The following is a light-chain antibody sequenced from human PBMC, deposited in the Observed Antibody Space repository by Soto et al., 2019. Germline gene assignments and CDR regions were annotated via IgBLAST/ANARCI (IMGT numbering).Light chain of an antibody. V-gene: IGKV1-39*01. J-gene: IGKJ3*01. CDR1: QRISSY. CDR2: AAS. Sequence: DIQMAQSPSSLSASVGDRVTITCRASQRISSYLHWYQQKPGKAPKLLIYAASSLQSGVPSRFSGSGSGTDFTLTISSLPPEDFATYYCQQSYSTPPVTVGPGTKVDTK. CDR3: QQSYSTPPVT.